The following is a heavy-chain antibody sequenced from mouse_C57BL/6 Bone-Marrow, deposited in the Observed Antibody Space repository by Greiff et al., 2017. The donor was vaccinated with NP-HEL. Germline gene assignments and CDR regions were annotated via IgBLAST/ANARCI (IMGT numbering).Heavy chain of an antibody. V-gene: IGHV1-42*01. D-gene: IGHD1-1*01. CDR1: GYSFTGYY. J-gene: IGHJ2*01. CDR2: INPSTGGT. Sequence: VHVKQSGPELVKPGASVKISCKASGYSFTGYYMNWVKQSPEKSLEWIGEINPSTGGTTYNQKFKAKATLTVDKSSSTAYMQLKSLTSEDSAVYYCARKKVTTVVSFDYWGQGTTLTVSS. CDR3: ARKKVTTVVSFDY.